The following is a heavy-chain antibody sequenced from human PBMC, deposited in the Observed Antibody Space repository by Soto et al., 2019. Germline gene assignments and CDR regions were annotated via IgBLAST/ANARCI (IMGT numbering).Heavy chain of an antibody. CDR2: INHSGST. V-gene: IGHV4-34*01. CDR1: GGSFSGYY. J-gene: IGHJ4*02. Sequence: PSETLSLTCAVYGGSFSGYYWSWTRQPPGKGLEWIGEINHSGSTNYNPSLKSRVTISVDTSKNQFSLKLSSVTAADTAVYYCARAPMGTAMDLDYWGQGTLVT. D-gene: IGHD5-18*01. CDR3: ARAPMGTAMDLDY.